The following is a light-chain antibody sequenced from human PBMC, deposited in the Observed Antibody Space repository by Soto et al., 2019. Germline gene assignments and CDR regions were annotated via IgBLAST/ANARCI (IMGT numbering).Light chain of an antibody. CDR3: QQYGSSPWP. V-gene: IGKV3-20*01. J-gene: IGKJ1*01. CDR1: QSVSSSY. Sequence: EIGWTHSPGTLSWSPRERATLYCMASQSVSSSYSAWYQHKPGQAPRLLIYDASNRATGIPDRFSGSGSGTDFTLTISRLEPEDFAVYYCQQYGSSPWPFGQ. CDR2: DAS.